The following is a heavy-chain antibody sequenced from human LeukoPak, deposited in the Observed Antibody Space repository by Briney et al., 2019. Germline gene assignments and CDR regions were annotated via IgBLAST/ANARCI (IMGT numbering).Heavy chain of an antibody. Sequence: SETLSLSCSVSGGSTSNSLWSWLRQPPGEGLEWIGFISSGGDRNYNPSLQGRVSISATTSKGQVSLELTSVTAADTAVYYCASHGDCSGTNCLAFDVWGQGTMVVVSS. CDR1: GGSTSNSL. D-gene: IGHD2-2*01. CDR2: ISSGGDR. CDR3: ASHGDCSGTNCLAFDV. V-gene: IGHV4-4*09. J-gene: IGHJ3*01.